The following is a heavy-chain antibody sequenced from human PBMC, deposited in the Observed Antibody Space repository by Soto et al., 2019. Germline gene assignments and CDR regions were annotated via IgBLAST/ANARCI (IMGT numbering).Heavy chain of an antibody. CDR2: ISYDGVTK. Sequence: GGSLRLSCVASGSTFPTFGIHWVRQAPGTGLEWVAVISYDGVTKYYADSVRGRFTISRDNAKNSLHLQMNSLRVDDTAVYYCAKRAAGTSFDYWGQGTLVTVSS. CDR3: AKRAAGTSFDY. D-gene: IGHD6-13*01. CDR1: GSTFPTFG. J-gene: IGHJ4*02. V-gene: IGHV3-30*18.